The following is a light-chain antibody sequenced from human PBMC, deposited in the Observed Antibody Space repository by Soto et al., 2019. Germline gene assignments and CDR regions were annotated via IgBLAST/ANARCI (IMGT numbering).Light chain of an antibody. V-gene: IGKV3-20*01. CDR3: QQYVYLPYT. CDR1: QSVSSY. CDR2: GAS. Sequence: EIVLTQSPGTLSLSPGERATLSCRASQSVSSYLGWYQQKPGQAPRLLIYGASNRATGIPDRFSGSGSGTDFIRTISTLEPEDFAVYYCQQYVYLPYTFGPGTRVDLK. J-gene: IGKJ3*01.